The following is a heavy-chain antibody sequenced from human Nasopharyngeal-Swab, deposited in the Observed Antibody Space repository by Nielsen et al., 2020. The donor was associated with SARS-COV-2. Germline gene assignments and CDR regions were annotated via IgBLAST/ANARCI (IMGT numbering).Heavy chain of an antibody. CDR1: GFTFSSYG. CDR2: ISYDGSNK. Sequence: GGSLRLSCAASGFTFSSYGMHWVRQAQDKGLERVAVISYDGSNKYYADSVKGRFTISRDNSKNTLYLQMNSLRAEDTAVYYCAKEPGVLWFGELFFYGMDVWGQGTTVTVSS. V-gene: IGHV3-30*18. D-gene: IGHD3-10*01. CDR3: AKEPGVLWFGELFFYGMDV. J-gene: IGHJ6*02.